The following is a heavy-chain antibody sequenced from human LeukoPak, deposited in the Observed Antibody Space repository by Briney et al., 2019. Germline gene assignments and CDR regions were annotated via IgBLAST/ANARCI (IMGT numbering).Heavy chain of an antibody. Sequence: SGTLSLTCAVSGGSISSSNWWSWVRQPPGKGLEWIGEIYHSGSTNYNPSLKSRVTISVDKSKNQFSLKLSSVTAADTAVYYCARDRVTMVRGVIGLYYFDYWGQGTLVTASS. V-gene: IGHV4-4*02. CDR3: ARDRVTMVRGVIGLYYFDY. J-gene: IGHJ4*02. CDR2: IYHSGST. CDR1: GGSISSSNW. D-gene: IGHD3-10*01.